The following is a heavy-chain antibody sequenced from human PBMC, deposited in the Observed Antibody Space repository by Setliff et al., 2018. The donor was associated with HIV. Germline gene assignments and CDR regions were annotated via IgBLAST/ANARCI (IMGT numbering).Heavy chain of an antibody. CDR2: IIPIFGTA. CDR1: GYSFTTYA. J-gene: IGHJ6*03. CDR3: ARGALTDYYNFWSGYSYYYYYYMDV. D-gene: IGHD3-3*01. V-gene: IGHV1-69*13. Sequence: SVKVSCKASGYSFTTYAISWVRQAPGQGLEWMGGIIPIFGTANYAQKFQGRVTITADESTSTAYMELSSLRSEDTAVYYCARGALTDYYNFWSGYSYYYYYYMDVWGKGTTVTVSS.